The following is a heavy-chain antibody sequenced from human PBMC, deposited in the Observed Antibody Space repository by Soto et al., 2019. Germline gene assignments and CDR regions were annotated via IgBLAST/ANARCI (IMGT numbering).Heavy chain of an antibody. J-gene: IGHJ4*02. V-gene: IGHV4-59*01. CDR2: IYYSGST. CDR3: ARERIDDYGDYHFDY. Sequence: QVQLQESGPGLVKPSETLSLTCTVSGGSISSYYWSWIRQPPGKGLEWIGYIYYSGSTNYNPSLKSRVTISVDTSKNQFSLKLSSVTAADTAVYYCARERIDDYGDYHFDYWGQGTLVTVSS. D-gene: IGHD4-17*01. CDR1: GGSISSYY.